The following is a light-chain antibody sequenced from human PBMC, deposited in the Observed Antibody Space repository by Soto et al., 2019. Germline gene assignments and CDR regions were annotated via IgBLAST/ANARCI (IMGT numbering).Light chain of an antibody. CDR3: ISYTVSRSYV. CDR2: SVS. CDR1: SSEIGTYNH. J-gene: IGLJ1*01. Sequence: QSVLTQPAPVSGSPGQSITISCSGTSSEIGTYNHVAWFQQFPGKTPKLVIYSVSDRPSGVSYRFSGSKSGNTASLTISGLQADDEADYYCISYTVSRSYVFGTGTKVTVL. V-gene: IGLV2-14*01.